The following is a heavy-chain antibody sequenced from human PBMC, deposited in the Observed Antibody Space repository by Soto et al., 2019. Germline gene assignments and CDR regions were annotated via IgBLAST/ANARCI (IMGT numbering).Heavy chain of an antibody. CDR2: IWYDGSNK. V-gene: IGHV3-33*01. CDR1: GFTFSSYG. CDR3: AREGSLVVVEHSGKDV. D-gene: IGHD2-2*01. J-gene: IGHJ6*04. Sequence: QVQLVESGGGVVQPGRSLRLSCAASGFTFSSYGMHWVRQAPGKGLEWVAVIWYDGSNKYYADSVKGRFTISRDNSKNTLYLQMNSLRAEDTAVYYCAREGSLVVVEHSGKDVWGKGTTVTVSS.